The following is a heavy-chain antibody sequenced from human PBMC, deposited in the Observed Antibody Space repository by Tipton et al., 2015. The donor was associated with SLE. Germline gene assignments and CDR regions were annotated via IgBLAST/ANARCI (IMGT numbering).Heavy chain of an antibody. D-gene: IGHD2-15*01. CDR1: GGSISNYY. V-gene: IGHV4-4*07. Sequence: LRLSCNVSGGSISNYYWSWVRQPAGKGLEWIGRIYPSGSTNYNPSLKSRVTMSVDTSKNQFSLKLTSVTAADTAVYYCARYCSGGSCYHDAFDIWGQGTMVTVSS. CDR3: ARYCSGGSCYHDAFDI. J-gene: IGHJ3*02. CDR2: IYPSGST.